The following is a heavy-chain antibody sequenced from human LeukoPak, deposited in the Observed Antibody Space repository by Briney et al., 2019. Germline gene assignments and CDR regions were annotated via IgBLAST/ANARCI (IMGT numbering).Heavy chain of an antibody. V-gene: IGHV3-23*01. CDR3: VRTSKYGDSGY. CDR1: GFTFNNYG. Sequence: GGSLRLSCAAPGFTFNNYGMSWVRQAPGKGLEWVSTISGSGGDTYYADSLKGRFTISRDYSKNTLYLQMNSLRAEDTAVYYCVRTSKYGDSGYWGQGTLVTVSS. D-gene: IGHD4-17*01. CDR2: ISGSGGDT. J-gene: IGHJ4*02.